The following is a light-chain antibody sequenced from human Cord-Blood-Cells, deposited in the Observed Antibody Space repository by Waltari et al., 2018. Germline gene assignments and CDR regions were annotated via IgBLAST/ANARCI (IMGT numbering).Light chain of an antibody. V-gene: IGLV2-23*01. CDR3: CSYAGSSYV. CDR1: STYVRSYNL. J-gene: IGLJ1*01. Sequence: QSALTQPASVSGSPGPSLTLSCTGTSTYVRSYNLFSWYQQHPGKAPKLMIYEGSKRPSGVSNRFSGSKSGNTASLTISGLQAEDEADYYCCSYAGSSYVFGTGTKVTVL. CDR2: EGS.